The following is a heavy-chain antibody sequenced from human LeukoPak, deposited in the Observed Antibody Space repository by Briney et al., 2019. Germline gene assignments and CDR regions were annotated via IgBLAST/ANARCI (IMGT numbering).Heavy chain of an antibody. Sequence: PSETLSLTCAVYGGSFSGYYWSWIRQPPGKGLEWIGYIYYSGSTNYNPSLKSRVTISVDTSKNQFSLKLSSVTAADTAVYYCARAVWFGELLHDWAFDIWGQGTMVTVSS. D-gene: IGHD3-10*01. V-gene: IGHV4-59*01. J-gene: IGHJ3*02. CDR3: ARAVWFGELLHDWAFDI. CDR2: IYYSGST. CDR1: GGSFSGYY.